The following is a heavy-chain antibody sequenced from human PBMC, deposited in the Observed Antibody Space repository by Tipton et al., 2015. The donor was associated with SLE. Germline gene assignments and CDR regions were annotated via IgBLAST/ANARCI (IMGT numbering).Heavy chain of an antibody. D-gene: IGHD2-21*01. V-gene: IGHV3-23*01. CDR3: AKDGLTGDFDDAFDI. CDR2: ISGSDGST. CDR1: GFTFSSYG. J-gene: IGHJ3*02. Sequence: SLRLSCAASGFTFSSYGMHWVRQAPGKGLEWVSGISGSDGSTYYAHSVKGRFTISRDNSKNTLYLQMNSLRAEDTAIYYCAKDGLTGDFDDAFDIWGQGTMVTVSS.